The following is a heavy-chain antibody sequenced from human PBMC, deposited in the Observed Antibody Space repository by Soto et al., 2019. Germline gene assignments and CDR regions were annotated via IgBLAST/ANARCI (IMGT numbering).Heavy chain of an antibody. Sequence: ASVKVSCKASGYTFTSYGISWVRQAPGQGLEWMGWISAYNGNTNYAQKLQGRATMTTDTSTSTAYMELRSLRSDDTAVYYCARSSSYYDFWSGYSRDAFDIWGQGTMVTVSS. D-gene: IGHD3-3*01. CDR2: ISAYNGNT. V-gene: IGHV1-18*01. J-gene: IGHJ3*02. CDR3: ARSSSYYDFWSGYSRDAFDI. CDR1: GYTFTSYG.